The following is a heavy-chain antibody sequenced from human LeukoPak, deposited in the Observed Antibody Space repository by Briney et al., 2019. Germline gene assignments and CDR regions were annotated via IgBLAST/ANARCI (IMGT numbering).Heavy chain of an antibody. CDR2: IWYDGSNK. D-gene: IGHD2-21*01. V-gene: IGHV3-33*01. J-gene: IGHJ5*02. Sequence: TGGSLRLSCAASGFTFSSYGMHWVRQAPGKGLEWVAVIWYDGSNKYYADSVKGRFTISRDNSKNTLYLQMNSLRAEDTAVYYCARQGLIGSSFNWFDPWGQGTLVTVSS. CDR1: GFTFSSYG. CDR3: ARQGLIGSSFNWFDP.